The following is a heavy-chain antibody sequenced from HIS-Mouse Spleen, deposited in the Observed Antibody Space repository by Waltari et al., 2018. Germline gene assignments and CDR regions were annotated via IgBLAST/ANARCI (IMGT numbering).Heavy chain of an antibody. CDR3: ARVKT. Sequence: VQLQESGPGLVKPSDTLSLTCTVSGYSISSGYYWGWIRQPPGEGLEWIGSIYHSGSTYYTPSLKSRVTISVDTSKNQFSLKLSSVTAADTAVYYCARVKTWGQGTLVTVSS. V-gene: IGHV4-38-2*02. CDR2: IYHSGST. CDR1: GYSISSGYY. J-gene: IGHJ5*02.